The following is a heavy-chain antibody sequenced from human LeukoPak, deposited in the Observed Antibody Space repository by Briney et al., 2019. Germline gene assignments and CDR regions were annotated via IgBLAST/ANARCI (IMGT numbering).Heavy chain of an antibody. D-gene: IGHD2-21*02. V-gene: IGHV3-23*01. CDR3: AKHRRSTLVTAYFDS. CDR2: ISSRGDDT. CDR1: GFTFSTLA. J-gene: IGHJ4*02. Sequence: GGSLRLSCTASGFTFSTLAMRWVRQAPGKGLEWVSSISSRGDDTSYADSVKGRFTISRDNWKNTLYLQLNSLRVDDAAIYYCAKHRRSTLVTAYFDSWGQGTLVTVSS.